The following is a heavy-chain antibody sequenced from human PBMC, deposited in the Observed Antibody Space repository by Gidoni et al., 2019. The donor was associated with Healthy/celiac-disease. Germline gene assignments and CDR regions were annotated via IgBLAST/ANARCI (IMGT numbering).Heavy chain of an antibody. CDR3: ARASYGDYVDYYYYGMDV. Sequence: QVQLQESGPGLVKPSQTLSLTCPVSGGSISSGAYYWSWIRHPPGKGLEWIGYIYYSWSTYYHPSIKSRVTISVDTSKNQFSLKLSSVTAADTAVYYCARASYGDYVDYYYYGMDVWGQGTTVTVSS. J-gene: IGHJ6*02. CDR2: IYYSWST. V-gene: IGHV4-30-4*01. CDR1: GGSISSGAYY. D-gene: IGHD4-17*01.